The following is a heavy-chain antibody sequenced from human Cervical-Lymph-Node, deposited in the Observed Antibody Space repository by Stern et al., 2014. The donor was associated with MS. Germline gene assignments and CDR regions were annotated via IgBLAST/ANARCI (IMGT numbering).Heavy chain of an antibody. Sequence: EVQLVESGGGLLQPGGSLRLSCGASGFTFSTYWMHWVRQGPGKGLVWVSRINSGGSSTSYTDSVRDRFNISGENAKNTVDLQMPSLRAEDAAVYYCARSSGASGDAMDVWGQGTTVNVSS. CDR1: GFTFSTYW. D-gene: IGHD2-15*01. CDR2: INSGGSST. J-gene: IGHJ6*02. CDR3: ARSSGASGDAMDV. V-gene: IGHV3-74*02.